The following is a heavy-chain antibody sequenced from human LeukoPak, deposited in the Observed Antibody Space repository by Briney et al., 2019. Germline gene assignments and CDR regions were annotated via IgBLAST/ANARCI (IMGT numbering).Heavy chain of an antibody. D-gene: IGHD6-19*01. CDR2: INSDGSST. Sequence: GGPLRLSCAASGFTFSTYWMHWVRQAPGKGLVWVSRINSDGSSTTYAASVKGRITISSNNANNTLYLQINSLCTDATAVYYCARPETHYSSGRDGFDIWGQGTMVTVSS. V-gene: IGHV3-74*01. CDR1: GFTFSTYW. J-gene: IGHJ3*02. CDR3: ARPETHYSSGRDGFDI.